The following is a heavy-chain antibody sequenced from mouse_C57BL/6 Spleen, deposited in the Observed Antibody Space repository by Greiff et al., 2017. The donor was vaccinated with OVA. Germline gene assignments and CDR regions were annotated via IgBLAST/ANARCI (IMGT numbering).Heavy chain of an antibody. D-gene: IGHD1-1*01. CDR2: ISSGSSTI. CDR3: ARGRIGDYYGSSYWYFDV. Sequence: DVQLVESGGGLVKPGGSLKLSCAASGFTFSDYGMHWVRQAPEKGLEWVAYISSGSSTIYYADTVKGRFTISRDNAKNTLFLQMTSLRSEDTAMYYCARGRIGDYYGSSYWYFDVWGTGTTVTVAS. J-gene: IGHJ1*03. CDR1: GFTFSDYG. V-gene: IGHV5-17*01.